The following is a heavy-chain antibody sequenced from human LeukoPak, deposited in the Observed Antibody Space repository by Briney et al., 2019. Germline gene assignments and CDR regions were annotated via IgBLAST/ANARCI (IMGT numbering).Heavy chain of an antibody. Sequence: SETLSLTCTVSGYAITSGGFSWNWIRQPPGKGLEWIGYIYYGGSTNYNPSLKSRVTISVDTSTNQVSLKLSSLTAADTAVYYCARGNDYWGQGTLVTVSS. J-gene: IGHJ4*02. CDR1: GYAITSGGFS. V-gene: IGHV4-61*08. CDR3: ARGNDY. CDR2: IYYGGST.